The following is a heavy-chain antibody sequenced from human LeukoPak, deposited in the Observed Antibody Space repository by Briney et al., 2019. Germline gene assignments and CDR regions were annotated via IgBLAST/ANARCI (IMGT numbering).Heavy chain of an antibody. V-gene: IGHV4-34*01. CDR3: AREETTPGIAAAGTSVNWFDP. D-gene: IGHD6-13*01. CDR1: GGSFSGYY. Sequence: PSETLSLTCAVYGGSFSGYYWSWIRRPPGKGLEWIGEINHSGSTNYNPSLKSRVTISVDTSKNQFSLKLSSVTAADTAVYYCAREETTPGIAAAGTSVNWFDPWGQGTLVTVSS. J-gene: IGHJ5*02. CDR2: INHSGST.